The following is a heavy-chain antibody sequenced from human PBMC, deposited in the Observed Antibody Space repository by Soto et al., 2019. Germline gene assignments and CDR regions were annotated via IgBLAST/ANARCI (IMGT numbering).Heavy chain of an antibody. CDR2: ISSSGSTI. J-gene: IGHJ5*01. CDR1: GFTFSSYE. D-gene: IGHD6-13*01. V-gene: IGHV3-48*03. Sequence: GGSLRLSCAASGFTFSSYEMNWVRQAPGKGLEWVSYISSSGSTIYYADSVKGRFTISRDNAKNSLYLQMNSLRAEDTAVYYCARGGTAAGNMGTNWFAPWGQGTLGTVSP. CDR3: ARGGTAAGNMGTNWFAP.